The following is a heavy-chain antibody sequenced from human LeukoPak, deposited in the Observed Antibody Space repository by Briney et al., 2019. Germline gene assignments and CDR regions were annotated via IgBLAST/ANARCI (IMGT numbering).Heavy chain of an antibody. CDR2: IKQDGSEK. Sequence: GGSLRLSCAASGFTFSTYWMSWVRQAPGKGLEWVANIKQDGSEKYYLDSVKGRFTISRDNAKNSLYLQMNSLRTEDTAVYFCTREAAAGIDYWGQGTLVTVSS. CDR3: TREAAAGIDY. V-gene: IGHV3-7*01. CDR1: GFTFSTYW. J-gene: IGHJ4*02. D-gene: IGHD6-13*01.